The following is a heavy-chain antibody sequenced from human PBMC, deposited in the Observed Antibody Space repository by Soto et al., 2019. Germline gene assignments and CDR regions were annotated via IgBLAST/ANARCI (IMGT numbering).Heavy chain of an antibody. CDR1: EFTLSNIG. CDR3: AKESGGERYAAYFDL. J-gene: IGHJ4*02. CDR2: ISAGGNTK. D-gene: IGHD2-21*01. V-gene: IGHV3-30*18. Sequence: QVQLVESGGGVVQPGTSLRLACAASEFTLSNIGMQWVRQAPGKGLEWVAVISAGGNTKYYADSVKGPFTVSRDNSKNTLFLQMNSLRTEDTAVYYCAKESGGERYAAYFDLWGQGTLVTVSA.